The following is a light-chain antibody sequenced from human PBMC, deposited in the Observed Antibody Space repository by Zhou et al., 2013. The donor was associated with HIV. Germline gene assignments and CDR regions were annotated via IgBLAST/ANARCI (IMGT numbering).Light chain of an antibody. Sequence: IWMTQSPSLLSASTGDRVTITCRASQGINSYLAWYQQKPGKAPKLLIYAASTLQSGVPSRFSGSGSGTEFTLTISSLQPEDFATYYCQQLNSYPFTFGGGTKVEIK. CDR3: QQLNSYPFT. CDR1: QGINSY. J-gene: IGKJ4*01. CDR2: AAS. V-gene: IGKV1-9*01.